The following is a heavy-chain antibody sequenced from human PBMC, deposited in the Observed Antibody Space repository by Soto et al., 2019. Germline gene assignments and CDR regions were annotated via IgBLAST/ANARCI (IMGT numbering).Heavy chain of an antibody. CDR1: GFTFSSYG. V-gene: IGHV3-30*18. Sequence: QVQLVESGGGVVQPGRSLRLSCAASGFTFSSYGMHWVRQAPGKGLEWVAVISYDGSNKYYADSVKGRFTISRDNSKNTLYLQMNSLRAEDTAVYYCAKDSGSYYDYYYGMDVWGKGTTVTVSS. J-gene: IGHJ6*04. CDR3: AKDSGSYYDYYYGMDV. D-gene: IGHD1-26*01. CDR2: ISYDGSNK.